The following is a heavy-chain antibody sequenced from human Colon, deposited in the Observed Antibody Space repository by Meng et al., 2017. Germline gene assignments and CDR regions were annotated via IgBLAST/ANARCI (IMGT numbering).Heavy chain of an antibody. Sequence: QLQLQESGSGLVEPSQTLSLTCAVSGGSISSAGYSWSWIRQPPGKGLEWIGYIYYSGPTFYNPSLKSRVTISIDRSKNQFSLMLTSVTATDTAVYYCARGRDGYNYFGYWGQGTLVTVSS. J-gene: IGHJ4*02. V-gene: IGHV4-30-2*01. D-gene: IGHD5-24*01. CDR1: GGSISSAGYS. CDR3: ARGRDGYNYFGY. CDR2: IYYSGPT.